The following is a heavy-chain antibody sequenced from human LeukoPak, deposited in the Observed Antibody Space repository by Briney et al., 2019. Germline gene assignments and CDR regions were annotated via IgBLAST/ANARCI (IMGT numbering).Heavy chain of an antibody. J-gene: IGHJ5*02. V-gene: IGHV3-30*03. Sequence: GKSLRLSCAASGFTFNNYDMHWVRQAPGKGLEWVAVISYDGRNIHYPDSVKGRFTISRDISTDTLWLQMDSLRTEDTAVYYCARLREGYEGSWFDPWGQGTLVTVSS. CDR2: ISYDGRNI. CDR3: ARLREGYEGSWFDP. D-gene: IGHD5-12*01. CDR1: GFTFNNYD.